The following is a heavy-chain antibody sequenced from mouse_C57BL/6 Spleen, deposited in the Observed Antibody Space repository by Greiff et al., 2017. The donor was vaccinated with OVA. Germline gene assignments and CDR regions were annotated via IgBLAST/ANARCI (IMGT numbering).Heavy chain of an antibody. CDR2: ISDGGSYT. Sequence: EVQRVESGGGLVKPGGSLKLSCAASGFTFSSYAMSWVRQTPAKRLEWVATISDGGSYTYYPDNVKGRFTISRDNAKNNLYLQMSHLKSEDTAMYYCARDEASSGYGSYYAMDYWGQGTSVTVSS. J-gene: IGHJ4*01. V-gene: IGHV5-4*01. CDR3: ARDEASSGYGSYYAMDY. CDR1: GFTFSSYA. D-gene: IGHD3-2*02.